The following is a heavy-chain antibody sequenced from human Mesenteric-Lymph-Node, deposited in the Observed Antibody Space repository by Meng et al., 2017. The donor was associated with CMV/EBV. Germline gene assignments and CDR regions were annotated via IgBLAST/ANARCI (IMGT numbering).Heavy chain of an antibody. J-gene: IGHJ4*02. V-gene: IGHV4-39*01. D-gene: IGHD6-13*01. CDR3: ASSLGYSSSWYDY. Sequence: TVSGGSISSSSYYWGWIRQPPGKGLEWIGSIYYSGSTYYNPSLKSRVTISVDTSKNQFSLKLSSVTAADTAVYYCASSLGYSSSWYDYWGQGTLVTVSS. CDR2: IYYSGST. CDR1: GGSISSSSYY.